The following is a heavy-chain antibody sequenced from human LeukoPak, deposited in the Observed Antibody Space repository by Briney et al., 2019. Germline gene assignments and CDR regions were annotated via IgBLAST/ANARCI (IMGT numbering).Heavy chain of an antibody. CDR3: ARDYVYAFDY. J-gene: IGHJ4*02. CDR2: ISGDGNAK. D-gene: IGHD2/OR15-2a*01. Sequence: GGSLRLSCAASGFSFSSYSINWVRQAPGEGLEWVSYISGDGNAKHYTDSVKGRFTISRDNAKNALYLQMYSLRAEDTAVYFCARDYVYAFDYWGQGTLVTVSS. V-gene: IGHV3-48*01. CDR1: GFSFSSYS.